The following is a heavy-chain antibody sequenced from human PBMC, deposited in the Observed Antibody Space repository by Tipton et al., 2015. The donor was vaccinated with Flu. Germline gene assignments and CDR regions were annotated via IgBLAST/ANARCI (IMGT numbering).Heavy chain of an antibody. Sequence: TLSLTCAVYGGSFSAYYWSWIRQSPGKGLEWIGEVSHSGSTNSNPSLKSRVSISIDTSKSQFSLKLDSVTAADTAVYYCARVSPETYGYCGGTSCFWFDSWGHGTRVTVSS. D-gene: IGHD2-2*03. CDR2: VSHSGST. J-gene: IGHJ5*01. V-gene: IGHV4-34*01. CDR3: ARVSPETYGYCGGTSCFWFDS. CDR1: GGSFSAYY.